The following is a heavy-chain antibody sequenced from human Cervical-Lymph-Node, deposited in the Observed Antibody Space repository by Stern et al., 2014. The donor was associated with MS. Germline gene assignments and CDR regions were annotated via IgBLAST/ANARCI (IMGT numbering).Heavy chain of an antibody. CDR2: IYSSGST. CDR1: GDSIRTYF. J-gene: IGHJ4*02. D-gene: IGHD7-27*01. Sequence: VQLVESGPGLLKPSETLSLTCTVSGDSIRTYFWTWIRQSPGKTLEWIGYIYSSGSTDYNPSLKSRVTMSLDPANKQFPLKLSSVTAADTAVYFCARKADWGDYFDYWGQGTLVTVSS. CDR3: ARKADWGDYFDY. V-gene: IGHV4-59*08.